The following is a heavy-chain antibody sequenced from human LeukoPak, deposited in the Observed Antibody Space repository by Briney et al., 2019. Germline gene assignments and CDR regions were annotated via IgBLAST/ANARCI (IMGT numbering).Heavy chain of an antibody. V-gene: IGHV3-11*01. CDR1: GFTFSDYY. Sequence: GGSLRLSCAASGFTFSDYYMSWIRQAPGKGLEWVSYISSSGSTIYYADTVKGRFTISRDNAKNSLYLQMNSLRAEDTAVYYCATTFPYYYDSSGYYLAYWGQGTLVTVSS. D-gene: IGHD3-22*01. CDR2: ISSSGSTI. J-gene: IGHJ4*02. CDR3: ATTFPYYYDSSGYYLAY.